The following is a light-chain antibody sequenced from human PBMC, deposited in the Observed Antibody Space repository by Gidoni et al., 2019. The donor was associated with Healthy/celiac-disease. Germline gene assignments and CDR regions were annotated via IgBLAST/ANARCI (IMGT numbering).Light chain of an antibody. J-gene: IGKJ1*01. CDR3: QQYNNWPRT. V-gene: IGKV3-15*01. Sequence: EMGMRQSPATLSVSPGESATLSCRASQSVSSNLAWYQQKPGQAPRLLIYGASTRATGIPARFSGSGSGTEFTLTISSLQSEDFAVYYCQQYNNWPRTFGQGTKVEIK. CDR2: GAS. CDR1: QSVSSN.